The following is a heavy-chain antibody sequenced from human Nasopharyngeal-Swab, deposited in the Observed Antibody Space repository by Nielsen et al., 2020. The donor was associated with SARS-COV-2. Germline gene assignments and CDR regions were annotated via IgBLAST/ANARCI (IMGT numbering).Heavy chain of an antibody. CDR1: GFTFSSYA. D-gene: IGHD2-8*01. CDR2: ISYDGSNK. Sequence: GGSLRLSCAASGFTFSSYAMHRVRQAPGKGLEWVAVISYDGSNKYYADSVKGRFTISRDNSKNTLYLQMNSLRAEDTAVYYCATSPPYCTNGVCYVWFDPWGQGTLVTVSS. V-gene: IGHV3-30*04. CDR3: ATSPPYCTNGVCYVWFDP. J-gene: IGHJ5*02.